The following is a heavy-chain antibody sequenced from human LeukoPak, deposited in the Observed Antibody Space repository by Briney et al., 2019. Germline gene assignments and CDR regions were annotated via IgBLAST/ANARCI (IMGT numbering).Heavy chain of an antibody. CDR1: GGSISSHY. Sequence: SETLSLTCTVSGGSISSHYWSWIRQPPGKGLEWIGYIFYSGSTKYNPSLKSRVTISVDTSKNQFSLKLSSVTAADTAVYYCARQRWYYESSGYRGDYFDYWGQGTLVTVSS. D-gene: IGHD3-22*01. CDR2: IFYSGST. CDR3: ARQRWYYESSGYRGDYFDY. J-gene: IGHJ4*02. V-gene: IGHV4-59*08.